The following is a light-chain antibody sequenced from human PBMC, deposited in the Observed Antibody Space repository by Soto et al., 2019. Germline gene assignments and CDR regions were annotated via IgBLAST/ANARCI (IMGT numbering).Light chain of an antibody. CDR2: EVS. V-gene: IGLV2-8*01. Sequence: QSALTQPPSASGSPGQSVTISCTGTSSDVGGYNYVSWYQQHPGKAPKLMIYEVSKRPSGVPDRFSGSQSGNTASLTVSVLQAEDEADYYCSSYAGSNNLLFGGGTKLTVL. CDR1: SSDVGGYNY. CDR3: SSYAGSNNLL. J-gene: IGLJ2*01.